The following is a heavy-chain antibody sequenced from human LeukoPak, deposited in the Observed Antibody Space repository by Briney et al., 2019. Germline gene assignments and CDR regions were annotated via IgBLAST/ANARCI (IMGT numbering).Heavy chain of an antibody. J-gene: IGHJ4*02. V-gene: IGHV3-7*01. CDR3: ARDPSRSGSSCRDGYFDH. CDR2: IKQDGSEK. D-gene: IGHD2-15*01. Sequence: GGSLRLSCAASGFTFSSYWMTWVRQAPGKGLEWVANIKQDGSEKYYVDSVKGRFTISRDNAKNSLYLQMNSLRAEDTAVYYCARDPSRSGSSCRDGYFDHWGQGILVTVSS. CDR1: GFTFSSYW.